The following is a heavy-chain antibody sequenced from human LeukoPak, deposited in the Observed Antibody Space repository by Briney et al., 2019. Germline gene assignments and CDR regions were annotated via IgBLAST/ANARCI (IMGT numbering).Heavy chain of an antibody. CDR3: ASGGYSNGRFDY. D-gene: IGHD5-18*01. V-gene: IGHV3-33*01. Sequence: PGGSLRLSCAASGFTFSTYGMPWVRQAPGKGLEWVAVIWNEGSNKYYADSVKGRFTISRDNSKNTLYLQMNSLRAEDTAVYYCASGGYSNGRFDYWGQGTLVTVSS. J-gene: IGHJ4*02. CDR1: GFTFSTYG. CDR2: IWNEGSNK.